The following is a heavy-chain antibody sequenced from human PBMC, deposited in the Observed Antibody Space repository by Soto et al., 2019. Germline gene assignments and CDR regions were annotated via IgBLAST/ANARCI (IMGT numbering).Heavy chain of an antibody. Sequence: SETLSLTCTVSGGSISSYYWSWIRQPPGKGLEWIGYIYYSGSTNYNPSLKSRVTISVDTSKNQFSLKLSSVTAADTAVYYCVRRDYRSGIDYWGQGTLVTVSS. D-gene: IGHD4-4*01. CDR2: IYYSGST. J-gene: IGHJ4*02. CDR3: VRRDYRSGIDY. CDR1: GGSISSYY. V-gene: IGHV4-59*08.